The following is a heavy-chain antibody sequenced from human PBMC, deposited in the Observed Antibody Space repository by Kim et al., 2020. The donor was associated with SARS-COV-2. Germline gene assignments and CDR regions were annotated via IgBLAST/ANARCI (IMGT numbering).Heavy chain of an antibody. D-gene: IGHD3-10*01. CDR1: GFTVSSTY. CDR3: ARAQTMVKPSTTYSGMDV. J-gene: IGHJ6*01. V-gene: IGHV3-53*01. CDR2: INSGGGT. Sequence: GGSLRLSCAASGFTVSSTYMSWVRQPPGKGLEWLSVINSGGGTDYADSVKGRFTISRDTSKNTLYLQMNTVRAEDTAVYNCARAQTMVKPSTTYSGMDV.